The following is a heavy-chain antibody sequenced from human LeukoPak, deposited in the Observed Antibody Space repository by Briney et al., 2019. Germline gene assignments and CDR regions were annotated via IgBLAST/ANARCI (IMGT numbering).Heavy chain of an antibody. CDR2: IYYSGST. Sequence: SETLSLTCTVSGGSISSGGYYWSWLRQHPGTGLEGLGYIYYSGSTYYNPSLKSRVTISVDTSKNQFSLKVNSVTAADTAVYYCARAYCTSTTCWGYFDYWGQGTLVTVSS. J-gene: IGHJ4*02. CDR3: ARAYCTSTTCWGYFDY. CDR1: GGSISSGGYY. V-gene: IGHV4-31*03. D-gene: IGHD2-2*01.